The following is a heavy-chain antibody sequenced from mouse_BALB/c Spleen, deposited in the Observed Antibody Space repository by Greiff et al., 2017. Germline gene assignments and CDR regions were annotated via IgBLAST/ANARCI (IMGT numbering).Heavy chain of an antibody. CDR1: GFTFSSFG. V-gene: IGHV5-17*02. CDR2: ISSGSSTI. J-gene: IGHJ3*01. Sequence: EVKLMESGGGLVQPGGSRKLSCAASGFTFSSFGMHWVRQAPEKGLEWVAYISSGSSTIYYADTVKGRFTISRDNPKNTLFLQMTSLRSEDTAMYYCARSEGYGPFAYWGQGTLVTVSA. D-gene: IGHD1-1*02. CDR3: ARSEGYGPFAY.